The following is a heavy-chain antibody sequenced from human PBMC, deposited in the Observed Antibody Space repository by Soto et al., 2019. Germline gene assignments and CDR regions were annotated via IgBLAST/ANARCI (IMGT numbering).Heavy chain of an antibody. J-gene: IGHJ4*02. CDR3: ARDRSRDSSSPVFDY. CDR2: IYHSGST. D-gene: IGHD6-6*01. CDR1: GGSISSSNW. V-gene: IGHV4-4*02. Sequence: QVQLQESGPGLVKPSGTLSLTCAVSGGSISSSNWWSWVRQPPGKGLEWIGEIYHSGSTNYNPSLKSRVTISVDRSKDRFSLKLSSVTAADTAVYYCARDRSRDSSSPVFDYWGQGTLVTVSS.